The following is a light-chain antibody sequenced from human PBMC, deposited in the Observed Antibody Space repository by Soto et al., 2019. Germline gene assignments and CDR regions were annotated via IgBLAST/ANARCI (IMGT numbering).Light chain of an antibody. CDR2: YAS. Sequence: EIQMTQSPSTLSASLGDRVTITCRASQSISSCLVCYQQKPGKAPTLLIYYASSFESGVPSSFSGSGSGTEFTPTTSSLLPDDFATYYCQQYNSYTWTFGQGTKVDIK. CDR1: QSISSC. V-gene: IGKV1-5*01. CDR3: QQYNSYTWT. J-gene: IGKJ1*01.